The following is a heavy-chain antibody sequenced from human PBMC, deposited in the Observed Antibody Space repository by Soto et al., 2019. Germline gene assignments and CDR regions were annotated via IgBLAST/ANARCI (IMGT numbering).Heavy chain of an antibody. CDR2: INSDGSST. Sequence: GGSLRLSCAASGFTFSDYWMHWFRQAPGKGMVWVSRINSDGSSTFYADSVKGRFTISRDNAKNTLYLQMNSLRAEGTAVYYCASSLLTPFDYWGQGTLVTVSS. J-gene: IGHJ4*02. CDR3: ASSLLTPFDY. D-gene: IGHD7-27*01. CDR1: GFTFSDYW. V-gene: IGHV3-74*01.